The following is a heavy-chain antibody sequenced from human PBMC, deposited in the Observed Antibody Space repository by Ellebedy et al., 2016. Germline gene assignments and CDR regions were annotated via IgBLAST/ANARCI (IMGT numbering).Heavy chain of an antibody. CDR3: AGGGDLYTFDI. Sequence: SETLSLTCTVSGGSISSYYWSWIRQPPGKGLEWIGYIFYSGSTNYNPSLKSRVTISLDTSRNQFSLNLSSVTAADTAVYYCAGGGDLYTFDIWGQGTMVTVSS. D-gene: IGHD3-10*01. V-gene: IGHV4-59*08. CDR1: GGSISSYY. J-gene: IGHJ3*02. CDR2: IFYSGST.